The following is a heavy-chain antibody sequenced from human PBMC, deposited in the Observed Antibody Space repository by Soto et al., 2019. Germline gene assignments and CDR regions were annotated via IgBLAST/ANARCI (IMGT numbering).Heavy chain of an antibody. CDR2: ISAYNGNT. CDR3: ARDKEWLPHYYYYGMDA. Sequence: GASVKVSCKASGYTFTSYGISWVRQAPGQGLEWMGWISAYNGNTNYAQKLQGRVTMTTDTSTSTAYMELRSLRSDDTAVYYCARDKEWLPHYYYYGMDAWGQGTTVTVSS. CDR1: GYTFTSYG. J-gene: IGHJ6*02. D-gene: IGHD6-19*01. V-gene: IGHV1-18*01.